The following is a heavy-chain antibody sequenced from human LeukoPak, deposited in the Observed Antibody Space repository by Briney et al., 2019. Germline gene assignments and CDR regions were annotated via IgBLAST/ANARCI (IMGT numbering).Heavy chain of an antibody. Sequence: PGGSLRLSCTASGFSFSGHWMHWARQLPGKGLVWVSRISPTGSTTSYADSGTGRFTVSCDNANNTLYLQVNNLRAEDTSVYYCARGPNSNWSGLDFWGQGTLLTVSS. J-gene: IGHJ4*02. CDR2: ISPTGSTT. CDR1: GFSFSGHW. V-gene: IGHV3-74*01. CDR3: ARGPNSNWSGLDF. D-gene: IGHD6-6*01.